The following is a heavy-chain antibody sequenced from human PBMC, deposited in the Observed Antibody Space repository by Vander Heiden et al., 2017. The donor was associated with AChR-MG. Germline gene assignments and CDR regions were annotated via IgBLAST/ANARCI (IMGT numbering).Heavy chain of an antibody. V-gene: IGHV3-30-3*01. CDR2: ISYDGSNK. CDR3: ARGEVGTVAGFSDAFDI. D-gene: IGHD6-19*01. CDR1: GFTFSSYA. Sequence: QVQLVESGGGVVQPGRSLRLSCAASGFTFSSYAMHWVRQAPGKGLEWVAVISYDGSNKYYADSVKGRFTISRDNSKNTLYLQMNSLRAEDTAVYYCARGEVGTVAGFSDAFDIWGQGTMVTVSS. J-gene: IGHJ3*02.